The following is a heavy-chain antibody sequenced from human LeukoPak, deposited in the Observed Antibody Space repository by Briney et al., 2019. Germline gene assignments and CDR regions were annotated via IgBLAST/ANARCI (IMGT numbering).Heavy chain of an antibody. V-gene: IGHV3-33*06. CDR3: AKDRSYDFWSGYPPFDMDV. CDR2: IWYDGSNK. J-gene: IGHJ6*03. D-gene: IGHD3-3*01. Sequence: PGGCLRVSCAASGVTFSSYGMHWGRQAPGKGLGWGAVIWYDGSNKYYADSVKGGFTISRDNSKNTLYLQMNSLRAEDTAVYYCAKDRSYDFWSGYPPFDMDVWGKGTTVTVSS. CDR1: GVTFSSYG.